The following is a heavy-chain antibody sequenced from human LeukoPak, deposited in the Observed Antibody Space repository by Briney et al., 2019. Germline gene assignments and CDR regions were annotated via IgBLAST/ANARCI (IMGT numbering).Heavy chain of an antibody. D-gene: IGHD1-7*01. CDR2: IKTDGSTT. CDR3: ARGGLTGTTIPYFDY. Sequence: GGSLRLSCAVSGFTFSSSWMHWVRQAPGKGLVWVSHIKTDGSTTAYADSVKGRFTISRDNSKNTLYLQMNSLRAEDTAVYYCARGGLTGTTIPYFDYWGQGTLVTVSS. CDR1: GFTFSSSW. J-gene: IGHJ4*02. V-gene: IGHV3-74*01.